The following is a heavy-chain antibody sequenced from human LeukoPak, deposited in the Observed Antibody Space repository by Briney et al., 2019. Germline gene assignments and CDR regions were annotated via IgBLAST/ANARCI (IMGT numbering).Heavy chain of an antibody. CDR3: ARRTYYDFWSGKPQTNYYYYMDV. Sequence: SETLSLTCTVSGGSISSYYWSWIRQPPGKGLEWIGYIYYSGSTNYNPSLRSRVTISVDTSKNQFSLKLSSVTAADTAVYYCARRTYYDFWSGKPQTNYYYYMDVWGKGTTVTVSS. CDR1: GGSISSYY. V-gene: IGHV4-59*08. CDR2: IYYSGST. D-gene: IGHD3-3*01. J-gene: IGHJ6*03.